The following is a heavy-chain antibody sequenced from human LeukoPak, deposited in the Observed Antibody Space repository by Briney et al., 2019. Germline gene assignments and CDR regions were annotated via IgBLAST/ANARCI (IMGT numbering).Heavy chain of an antibody. J-gene: IGHJ3*02. CDR1: GFTFSSYE. CDR2: ISSSGSTI. V-gene: IGHV3-48*03. D-gene: IGHD2-15*01. CDR3: ARKDYERGGRAFDI. Sequence: GGSLRLSCAASGFTFSSYEMNCVRQAPGKGLEWVSYISSSGSTIYYADSVKGRFTISRDNAKNSLYLQMNSLRAEDTAVYYCARKDYERGGRAFDIWGQGTMVTVSS.